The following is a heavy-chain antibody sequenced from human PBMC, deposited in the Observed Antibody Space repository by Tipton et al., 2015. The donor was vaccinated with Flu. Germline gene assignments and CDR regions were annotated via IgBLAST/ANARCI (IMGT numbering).Heavy chain of an antibody. CDR2: ISSSSGTI. D-gene: IGHD3-16*01. J-gene: IGHJ4*02. Sequence: SLRLSCAASGFIFSSYSMNWVRQAPGKGLEWVSYISSSSGTIYYVDSVKGRFTISRDNAKNSLYLEMNSLRAEDTAVYYCARDSGQGGSLRFDYWGQGTLVTVSS. CDR3: ARDSGQGGSLRFDY. V-gene: IGHV3-48*04. CDR1: GFIFSSYS.